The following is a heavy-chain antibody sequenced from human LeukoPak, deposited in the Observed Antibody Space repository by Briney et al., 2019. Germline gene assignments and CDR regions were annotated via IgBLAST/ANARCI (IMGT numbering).Heavy chain of an antibody. CDR2: ITNTGNT. CDR1: GDSISNSAYY. J-gene: IGHJ6*02. CDR3: ARKTPGTSVDV. V-gene: IGHV4-39*01. D-gene: IGHD3-10*01. Sequence: PSETLSLTCTVSGDSISNSAYYWVWIRQPPGKGLEWIGTITNTGNTYSNPSLKSRVTISIDTSTTQISLKLTSVTAADTAVFYCARKTPGTSVDVWGQGTPVTVSS.